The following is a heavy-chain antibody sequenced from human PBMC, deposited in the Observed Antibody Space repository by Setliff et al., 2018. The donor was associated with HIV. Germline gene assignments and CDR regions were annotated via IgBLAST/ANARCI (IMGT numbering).Heavy chain of an antibody. J-gene: IGHJ5*02. CDR1: GDSISSYY. V-gene: IGHV4-4*07. Sequence: SETLSLTCIVSGDSISSYYWSWIRQPAGKGLEWIGRIYTSGSTNYSPPLESRVTMSLDTSKNHFSLRLTSVAATDTAIYYCAREGSHSHSWYNWFGPWGPGTLVTVSS. CDR3: AREGSHSHSWYNWFGP. CDR2: IYTSGST. D-gene: IGHD6-13*01.